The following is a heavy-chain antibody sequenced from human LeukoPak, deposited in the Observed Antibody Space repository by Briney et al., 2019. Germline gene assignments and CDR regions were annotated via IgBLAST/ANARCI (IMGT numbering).Heavy chain of an antibody. V-gene: IGHV1-69*06. J-gene: IGHJ4*02. D-gene: IGHD1-26*01. CDR1: GGTFSSYA. CDR2: IIPIFGTA. CDR3: AIVGANY. Sequence: GASVKVSCKATGGTFSSYAISWVRQAPGQGLEWMGRIIPIFGTANHAQKLQGRVTITADKTTSTAYMELNSLRSEDTAVYYCAIVGANYWGQGTLVTVSS.